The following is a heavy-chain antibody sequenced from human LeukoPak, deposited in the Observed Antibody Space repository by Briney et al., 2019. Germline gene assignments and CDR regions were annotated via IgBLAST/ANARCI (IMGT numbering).Heavy chain of an antibody. CDR3: AKDRTVGASYWYFDL. D-gene: IGHD1-26*01. J-gene: IGHJ2*01. CDR1: GFIFSSYA. Sequence: PGGSLRLSCAASGFIFSSYAMSWVRQAPGKGLEWVSAISGSGGSTYYADSVKGRFTISRDNSKNTLYLQMNSLRAEDTAVYYCAKDRTVGASYWYFDLWGRGTLVTVSS. CDR2: ISGSGGST. V-gene: IGHV3-23*01.